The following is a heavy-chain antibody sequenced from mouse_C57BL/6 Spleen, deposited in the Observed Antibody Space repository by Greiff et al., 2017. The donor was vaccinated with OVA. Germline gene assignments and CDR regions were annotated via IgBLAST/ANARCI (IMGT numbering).Heavy chain of an antibody. Sequence: DVMLVESGGDLVKPGGSLKLSCAASGFTFSSYGMSWVRQTPDKRLEWVATISSGGSYTYYPDSVKGRFTISRDNAKNTLYLQMSSLKSEDTAMYYCARQGGNSFAYWGQGTLVTVSA. CDR2: ISSGGSYT. D-gene: IGHD2-1*01. CDR1: GFTFSSYG. V-gene: IGHV5-6*02. J-gene: IGHJ3*01. CDR3: ARQGGNSFAY.